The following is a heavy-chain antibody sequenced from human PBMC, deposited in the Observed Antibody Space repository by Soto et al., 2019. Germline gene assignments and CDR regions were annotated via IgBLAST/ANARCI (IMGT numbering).Heavy chain of an antibody. D-gene: IGHD1-26*01. CDR1: GFTFSSYG. CDR3: PKSLRLVGATSNYFDF. V-gene: IGHV3-30*18. Sequence: PGGSLRLSCAASGFTFSSYGMHWVRQAPGKGLEWVAVISYDGSNKYYADSVKGRFTISRDNSKNTLYLQMNSLRAEDTAVYYCPKSLRLVGATSNYFDFCVQGALVIVSS. J-gene: IGHJ4*02. CDR2: ISYDGSNK.